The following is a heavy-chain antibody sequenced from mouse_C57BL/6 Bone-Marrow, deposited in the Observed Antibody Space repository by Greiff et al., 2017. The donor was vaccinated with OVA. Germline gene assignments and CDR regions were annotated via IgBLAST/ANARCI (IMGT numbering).Heavy chain of an antibody. CDR1: GFTFSSYA. Sequence: EVKVVESGGGFVKPGGSLKLSCAASGFTFSSYAMSWVRQTPEKRLEWVATISDGGSYTYYPDNVKGRFTISRDNAKNNLYLQMSHLKSEDTAMYYCARAGGLFDYWGQGTTLTVSS. D-gene: IGHD1-1*02. CDR2: ISDGGSYT. J-gene: IGHJ2*01. CDR3: ARAGGLFDY. V-gene: IGHV5-4*03.